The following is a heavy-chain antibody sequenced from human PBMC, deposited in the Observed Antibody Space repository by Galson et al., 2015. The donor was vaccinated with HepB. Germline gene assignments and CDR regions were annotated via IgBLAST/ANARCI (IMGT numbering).Heavy chain of an antibody. Sequence: SLRLSCAASGFTFSSYAMSWVRQAPGKGLEWVSGIIGSGGNTYYADSMKGRFTISRDNSKNTLYLQMNSRRAEDTAVYYCAKGLSVKTIGGAQFWGQGTLVTVSS. V-gene: IGHV3-23*01. CDR3: AKGLSVKTIGGAQF. CDR2: IIGSGGNT. J-gene: IGHJ4*02. CDR1: GFTFSSYA. D-gene: IGHD3-16*02.